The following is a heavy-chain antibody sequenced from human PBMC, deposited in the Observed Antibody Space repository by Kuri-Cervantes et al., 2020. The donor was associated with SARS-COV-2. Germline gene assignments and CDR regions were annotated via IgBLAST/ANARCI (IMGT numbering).Heavy chain of an antibody. CDR1: GGSISSGSYY. CDR2: IYTSGST. CDR3: AGGIAARSSFAFDI. J-gene: IGHJ3*02. D-gene: IGHD6-6*01. Sequence: SETLSLTCTVSGGSISSGSYYWSWIRQPAGKGLEWIGRIYTSGSTNYNPSLKSRVTISVDTSKNQFSLKLGSVTAADTAVYYCAGGIAARSSFAFDIWGQGTMVTVSS. V-gene: IGHV4-61*02.